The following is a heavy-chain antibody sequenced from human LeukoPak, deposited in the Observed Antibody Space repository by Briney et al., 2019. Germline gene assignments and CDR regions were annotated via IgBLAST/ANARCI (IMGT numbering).Heavy chain of an antibody. CDR2: IYYSGST. J-gene: IGHJ4*02. CDR3: ARSVFAAGTAIFDY. D-gene: IGHD6-13*01. Sequence: SETLSLTCTVSGGSISDAAYYWSWIRQHPGEGLKWIGYIYYSGSTSYNPSLKSRVTISVDTSKNQFSLKLTSVTAADTAVYYCARSVFAAGTAIFDYWGQGTLVTVSS. V-gene: IGHV4-31*03. CDR1: GGSISDAAYY.